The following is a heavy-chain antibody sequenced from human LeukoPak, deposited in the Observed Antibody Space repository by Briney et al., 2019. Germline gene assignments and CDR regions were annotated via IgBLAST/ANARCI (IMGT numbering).Heavy chain of an antibody. CDR1: GFTFSSAW. CDR3: ADLGSRD. D-gene: IGHD3-16*01. V-gene: IGHV3-7*01. J-gene: IGHJ4*02. CDR2: IKDDGSDK. Sequence: GGSLRLSCAASGFTFSSAWMTWVRQAPGKGLEWVATIKDDGSDKYYVDSAKGRFTISRDNAKKSLWLQMNSLRVEDTAMYYCADLGSRDWGQGTLVTVSS.